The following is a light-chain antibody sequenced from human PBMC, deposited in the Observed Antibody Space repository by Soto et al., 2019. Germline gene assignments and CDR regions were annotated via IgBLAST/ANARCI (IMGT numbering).Light chain of an antibody. CDR2: EVS. Sequence: QSALTQPPSASGSPGQSVTIPCTGTSSDVGGYNYVSWYQQHPGKAPKLMIYEVSKRPSGVPDRFSGSKSGNTASLTVSGXQAEDEADYYCSSYAGSNNFVVFXXXT. V-gene: IGLV2-8*01. CDR1: SSDVGGYNY. CDR3: SSYAGSNNFVV. J-gene: IGLJ2*01.